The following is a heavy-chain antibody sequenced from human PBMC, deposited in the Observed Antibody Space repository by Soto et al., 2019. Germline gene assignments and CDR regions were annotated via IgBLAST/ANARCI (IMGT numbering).Heavy chain of an antibody. CDR1: GGSISSSSYY. D-gene: IGHD2-15*01. CDR2: YNNSGST. Sequence: PSETLSLTCTVSGGSISSSSYYWGWIRQPPGKGLNWIGTYNNSGSTFYNPSLTSRVAISVDASKNQFPLKLSSVTAADTAVYYCARLAGYCSGVTCSEYYPSYSMDVWGKGTTVTVAS. V-gene: IGHV4-39*06. CDR3: ARLAGYCSGVTCSEYYPSYSMDV. J-gene: IGHJ6*03.